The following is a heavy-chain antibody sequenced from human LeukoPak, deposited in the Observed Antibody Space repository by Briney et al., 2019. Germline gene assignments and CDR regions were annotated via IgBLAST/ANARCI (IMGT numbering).Heavy chain of an antibody. CDR2: INPNSGDT. Sequence: ASVKVSCKASGYTFTGYYMHWVRQAPGQGLEWMGWINPNSGDTNYAQKFQGRVTMTRDTSISTAYMELSRLRSDDTAVYYCASGYYDSSGYRDYWGQGTLVTVSS. D-gene: IGHD3-22*01. CDR1: GYTFTGYY. CDR3: ASGYYDSSGYRDY. V-gene: IGHV1-2*02. J-gene: IGHJ4*02.